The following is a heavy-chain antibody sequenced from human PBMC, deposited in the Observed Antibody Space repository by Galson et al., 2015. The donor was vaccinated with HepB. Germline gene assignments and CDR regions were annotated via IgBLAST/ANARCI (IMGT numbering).Heavy chain of an antibody. Sequence: SLRLSCAASGFTFSSYSMNWVRRAPGKGLEWVSSISSSSSYVYYADSVKGRFTISRDNAKNSLYLQMNSLRAEDTAVYYCASDRGYSYGNHGDYWGQGTLVTVSS. CDR2: ISSSSSYV. D-gene: IGHD5-18*01. CDR1: GFTFSSYS. J-gene: IGHJ4*02. CDR3: ASDRGYSYGNHGDY. V-gene: IGHV3-21*01.